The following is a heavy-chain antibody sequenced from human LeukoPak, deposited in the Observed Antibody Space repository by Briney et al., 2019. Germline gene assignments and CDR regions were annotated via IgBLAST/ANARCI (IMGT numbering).Heavy chain of an antibody. CDR3: ARVRDGYYGSGSYRGLRDY. CDR2: IYYSGST. CDR1: GGSISSSSYY. V-gene: IGHV4-39*07. D-gene: IGHD3-10*01. J-gene: IGHJ4*02. Sequence: SETLSLTCTVSGGSISSSSYYWGWIRQPPGKGLEWIGSIYYSGSTYYNPSLKSRVTISVDTSKNQFSLKLSSVTAADTAVYYCARVRDGYYGSGSYRGLRDYWGQGTLVTVSS.